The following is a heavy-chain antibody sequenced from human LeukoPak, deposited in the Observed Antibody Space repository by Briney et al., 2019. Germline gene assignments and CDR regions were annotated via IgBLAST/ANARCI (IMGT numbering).Heavy chain of an antibody. D-gene: IGHD3-3*01. CDR1: GLIFSSNY. CDR2: IYSDATT. Sequence: PGGSLRLSCAASGLIFSSNYMSWVRQAPGKGLERVSVIYSDATTYYGDSVKARFTIYRHHSKSTLYLQMDNLRTADTAEYFCARNDPTAIFVPQYYLDVWGQGTTVTVSS. J-gene: IGHJ6*03. CDR3: ARNDPTAIFVPQYYLDV. V-gene: IGHV3-66*02.